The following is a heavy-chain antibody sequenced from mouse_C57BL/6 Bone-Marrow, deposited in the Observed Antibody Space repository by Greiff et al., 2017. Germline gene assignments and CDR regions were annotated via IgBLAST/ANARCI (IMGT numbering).Heavy chain of an antibody. CDR3: AMSIYCGSSYDYAMDY. CDR2: ISSGSSTI. V-gene: IGHV5-17*01. J-gene: IGHJ4*01. Sequence: EVKLLESGGGLVKPGGSLKLSCAASGFTFSDYGMHWVRQAPEKGLEWVAYISSGSSTIYYADTVKGRFTISRDNAKNTLFLQMTSLRSEDTAMYYCAMSIYCGSSYDYAMDYWGQGTSVTVSS. D-gene: IGHD1-1*01. CDR1: GFTFSDYG.